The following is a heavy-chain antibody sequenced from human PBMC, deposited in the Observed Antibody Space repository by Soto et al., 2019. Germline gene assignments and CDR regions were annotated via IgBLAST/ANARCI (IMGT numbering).Heavy chain of an antibody. CDR2: IYYSGST. V-gene: IGHV4-59*01. CDR1: GGSISSYY. D-gene: IGHD3-22*01. J-gene: IGHJ4*02. Sequence: PSETLSLTCTVSGGSISSYYWSWIRQPPGKGLEWIGYIYYSGSTNYNPSLKSRVTISVDTSKNQFSLKLSSVTAADTAVYYCARLSTMIVVSRREKYYFDYWGQRTLVTVSS. CDR3: ARLSTMIVVSRREKYYFDY.